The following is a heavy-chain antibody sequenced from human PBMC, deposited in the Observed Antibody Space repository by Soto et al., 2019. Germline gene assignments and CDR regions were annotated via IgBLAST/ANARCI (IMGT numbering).Heavy chain of an antibody. D-gene: IGHD6-13*01. CDR2: INPSGGST. CDR1: GYTFTSYY. CDR3: ARDGIAAAAFDY. V-gene: IGHV1-46*01. Sequence: QVQLVQSGAEVKKPGASVKVSCKASGYTFTSYYMHWVRQAPGQGLEWMGIINPSGGSTSYAQKFRGRVTMTRDTSTSTVYMELSSLRSEDTAVYYCARDGIAAAAFDYWGQGTLVTVSS. J-gene: IGHJ4*02.